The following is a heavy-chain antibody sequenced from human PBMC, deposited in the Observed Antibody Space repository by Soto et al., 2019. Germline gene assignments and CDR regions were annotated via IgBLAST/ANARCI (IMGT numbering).Heavy chain of an antibody. V-gene: IGHV3-23*01. D-gene: IGHD3-10*01. CDR3: ANLWFGELLVNAFDI. CDR1: GFTFSSYA. CDR2: ISGSGGST. Sequence: EVQLLESGGGLVQPGGSLRLSCAASGFTFSSYAMSWVRQAPGKGLEWVSAISGSGGSTYYADSVKGRFTISRDNSKNTLYLQMSGLRAGATAVYYCANLWFGELLVNAFDIWCQGTMVTVSS. J-gene: IGHJ3*02.